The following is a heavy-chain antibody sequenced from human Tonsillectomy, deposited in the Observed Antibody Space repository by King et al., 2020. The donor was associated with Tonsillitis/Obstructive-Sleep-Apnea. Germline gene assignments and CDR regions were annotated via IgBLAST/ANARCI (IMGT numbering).Heavy chain of an antibody. J-gene: IGHJ6*03. CDR1: GFSLSTSGMC. CDR2: IDWDDDK. V-gene: IGHV2-70*15. D-gene: IGHD2-2*01. Sequence: HVTLKESGPALVKPTQTLTLTCSFSGFSLSTSGMCVSWIRQPPGKALEWLARIDWDDDKYYSTSLKTRLTISKDTSKNQVVLTMSDMDPGDTATYYCARMSRYCSSTTCYENYYYNYMDVWGKGTTVTVSS. CDR3: ARMSRYCSSTTCYENYYYNYMDV.